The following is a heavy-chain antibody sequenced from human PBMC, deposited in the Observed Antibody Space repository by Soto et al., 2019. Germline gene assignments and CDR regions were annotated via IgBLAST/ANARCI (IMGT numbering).Heavy chain of an antibody. CDR2: IKPDGSDT. V-gene: IGHV3-7*01. Sequence: GGSLRLSCAASGFTFSTYAMNWVRQAPGKGLEFLATIKPDGSDTYYVDSVKGRFTISRDNAKNSLSLQMNSLRAEDTALYYCATDLNWSGTWGKGTMVTVSS. J-gene: IGHJ3*01. CDR1: GFTFSTYA. D-gene: IGHD3-3*01. CDR3: ATDLNWSGT.